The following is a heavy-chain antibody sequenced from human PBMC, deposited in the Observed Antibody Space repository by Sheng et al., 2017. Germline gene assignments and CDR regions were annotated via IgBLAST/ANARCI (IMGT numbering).Heavy chain of an antibody. CDR2: ISYDGSNK. J-gene: IGHJ4*01. CDR1: GFTFSSYG. V-gene: IGHV3-30*03. Sequence: QVQLVESGGGVVQPGRSLRLSCAASGFTFSSYGMHWVRQAPGKGLEWVAVISYDGSNKYYADSVKGRFTISRDNSKNTLYLQMNSLRAEDTAVYYCATGDSSGYYNGDY. CDR3: ATGDSSGYYNGDY. D-gene: IGHD3-22*01.